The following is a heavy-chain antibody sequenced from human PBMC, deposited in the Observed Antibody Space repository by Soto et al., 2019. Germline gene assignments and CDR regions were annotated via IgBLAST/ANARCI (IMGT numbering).Heavy chain of an antibody. Sequence: QVQLQESGPGLVKPSGTLSLTCAVSGGSFTSNNWWTWVRQPPGQGLEWIGEIYRTGSTNYNPSLKRRVTRSLDKSENQFSLKVTSLTAADTAVSYCASRDPGTSVDYWGQGTLVTVSS. CDR3: ASRDPGTSVDY. V-gene: IGHV4-4*02. CDR1: GGSFTSNNW. CDR2: IYRTGST. J-gene: IGHJ4*02. D-gene: IGHD1-7*01.